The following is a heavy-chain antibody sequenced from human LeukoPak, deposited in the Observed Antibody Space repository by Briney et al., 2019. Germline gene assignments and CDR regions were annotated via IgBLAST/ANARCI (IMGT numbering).Heavy chain of an antibody. J-gene: IGHJ3*02. V-gene: IGHV3-7*01. CDR3: ARELLRYFGWLTDAFDI. D-gene: IGHD3-9*01. Sequence: PGGSLRLSCAASGFTFSSYWMSWVRQAPGKGLEWVANIKQDGSEKYYVDSVKGRFTISRDNAKNSLYLQMNSLRAEDTAVYYCARELLRYFGWLTDAFDIWGQETMVTVSS. CDR1: GFTFSSYW. CDR2: IKQDGSEK.